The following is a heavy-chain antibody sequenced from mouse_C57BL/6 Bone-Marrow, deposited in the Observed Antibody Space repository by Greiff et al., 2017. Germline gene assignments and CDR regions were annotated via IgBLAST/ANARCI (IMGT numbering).Heavy chain of an antibody. D-gene: IGHD2-5*01. CDR3: ARIGYYSNYFFFDY. Sequence: QVQLQQPGAELVRPGSSVKLSCKASGYTFTSYWMDWVKQRPGQGLEWIGNLYPSDSETHYNQKFKDKATLTADKSSSTAYMQLSSLTSDDSAVYYYARIGYYSNYFFFDYWGQGTTLTVSS. CDR1: GYTFTSYW. CDR2: LYPSDSET. J-gene: IGHJ2*01. V-gene: IGHV1-61*01.